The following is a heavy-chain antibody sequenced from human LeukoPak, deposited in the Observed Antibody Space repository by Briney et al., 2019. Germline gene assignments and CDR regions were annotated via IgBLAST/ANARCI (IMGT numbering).Heavy chain of an antibody. D-gene: IGHD6-19*01. CDR3: AKDQGVAGYVIGY. J-gene: IGHJ4*02. CDR2: ISSGSTTI. Sequence: PGGSLRLSCTASRFPFSSYSMYWVRQAPGKGLEWVSYISSGSTTIYYADSVKGRFTISRDNAKNSLYLQMNSLRAEDTALYYCAKDQGVAGYVIGYWGQGTLVTVSS. V-gene: IGHV3-48*04. CDR1: RFPFSSYS.